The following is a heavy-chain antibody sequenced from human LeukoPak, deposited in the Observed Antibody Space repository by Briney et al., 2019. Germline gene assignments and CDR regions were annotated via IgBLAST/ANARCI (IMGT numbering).Heavy chain of an antibody. J-gene: IGHJ4*02. CDR2: MNPNSGNT. CDR1: GGTFSSYA. V-gene: IGHV1-8*03. Sequence: GASVKVSCKASGGTFSSYAISWVRQATGQGLEWMGWMNPNSGNTGYAQKFQGRVTITRNTSISTAYMELSSLRSEDTAVYYCARDLNYGYDYWGQGTLVTVSS. CDR3: ARDLNYGYDY. D-gene: IGHD3-10*01.